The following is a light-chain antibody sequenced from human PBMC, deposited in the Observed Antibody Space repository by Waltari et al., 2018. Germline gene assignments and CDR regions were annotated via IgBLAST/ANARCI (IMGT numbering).Light chain of an antibody. V-gene: IGLV3-27*01. CDR3: YSAADNSVV. CDR1: VLAKKY. CDR2: KDS. J-gene: IGLJ2*01. Sequence: SYELTPPSSVSVSPGQTARITCPGDVLAKKYARWFQQKPGRAPVLVIYKDSERPSGLPWRFSGTSSGTTVTLTISGAQVEDEADYYCYSAADNSVVFGGGTKLTVL.